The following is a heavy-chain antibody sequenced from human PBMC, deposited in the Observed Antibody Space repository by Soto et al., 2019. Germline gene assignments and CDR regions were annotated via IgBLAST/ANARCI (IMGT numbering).Heavy chain of an antibody. Sequence: ASVKVSCKATGYTFGSYGFNWVRQAPGQRLEWMGWINGGNGNTKYSQKFQGRVTITRDTSASTAYMELSSLRSDDTAVYYCARELQGLYYFDYWGQGTLVTVSS. CDR3: ARELQGLYYFDY. D-gene: IGHD4-4*01. V-gene: IGHV1-3*01. CDR1: GYTFGSYG. CDR2: INGGNGNT. J-gene: IGHJ4*02.